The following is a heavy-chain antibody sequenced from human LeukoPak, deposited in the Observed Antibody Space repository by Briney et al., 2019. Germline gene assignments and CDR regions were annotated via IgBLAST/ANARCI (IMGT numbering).Heavy chain of an antibody. CDR3: ARATLVHYYDSSGHYYPD. CDR1: GGTFSSYA. V-gene: IGHV1-69*01. D-gene: IGHD3-22*01. CDR2: IIPIFGTA. Sequence: SVKVSCKASGGTFSSYAISWVRQAPGQGLEWMGGIIPIFGTANYAQKFQGRVTITADESTSTAYMELSSLRSEDTAVYYCARATLVHYYDSSGHYYPDWGQGTLVTVSS. J-gene: IGHJ4*02.